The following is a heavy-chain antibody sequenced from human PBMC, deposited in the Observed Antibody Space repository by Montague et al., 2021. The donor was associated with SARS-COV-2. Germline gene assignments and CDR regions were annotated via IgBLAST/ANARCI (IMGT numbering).Heavy chain of an antibody. CDR1: GESVSVQSGA. Sequence: CSISGESVSVQSGAWNWIRHSPSRGLEWLGSTYYRSKWDSYYSDAFKRRLVIKPDTSKKQVSLQLNSVIPEDTAVYFCASCGITFTDLDAFDIWGQGRMVTDCS. CDR2: TYYRSKWDS. J-gene: IGHJ3*02. D-gene: IGHD1/OR15-1a*01. CDR3: ASCGITFTDLDAFDI. V-gene: IGHV6-1*01.